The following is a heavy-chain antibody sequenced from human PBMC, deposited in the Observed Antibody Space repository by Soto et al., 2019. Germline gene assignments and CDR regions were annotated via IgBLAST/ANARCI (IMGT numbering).Heavy chain of an antibody. CDR2: IVVGSGNT. V-gene: IGHV1-58*02. J-gene: IGHJ6*02. CDR1: GYTFTNYA. CDR3: AAANGWSYYYGMDV. D-gene: IGHD6-19*01. Sequence: SVKVSCKASGYTFTNYAIHWVRQAPGQRLEWLGWIVVGSGNTNYAQKFQERVTITRDMSTSTAYMELSSLRSEDTAVYYCAAANGWSYYYGMDVWGQGTTVTVSS.